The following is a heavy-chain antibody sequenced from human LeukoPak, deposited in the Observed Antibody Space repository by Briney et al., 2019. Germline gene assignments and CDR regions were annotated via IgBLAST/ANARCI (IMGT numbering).Heavy chain of an antibody. V-gene: IGHV1-46*01. CDR2: INPSGGST. J-gene: IGHJ1*01. D-gene: IGHD2-21*02. CDR3: ARGCRDCPLKGYFQH. Sequence: ASVKVSCKASGYTFTSHYMHWVRQAPGQGLEWMGIINPSGGSTSYAQKFQGRVTMTRDTSTSAVYMELSSLRSEDTAVYYCARGCRDCPLKGYFQHWGQGTLVTVSS. CDR1: GYTFTSHY.